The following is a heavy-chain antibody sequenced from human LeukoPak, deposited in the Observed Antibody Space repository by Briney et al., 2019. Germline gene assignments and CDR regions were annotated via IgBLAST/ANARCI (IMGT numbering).Heavy chain of an antibody. Sequence: ASVKVSCKVSGYXLTELSMHRVRQAPGKGLEWMGGFDPEDGETIYAQKFQGRVTMTEDTSTDTAYMELSSLRSEDTAVYYCATDRRLVAANNWFDPWGQGTLVTVSS. V-gene: IGHV1-24*01. CDR1: GYXLTELS. CDR3: ATDRRLVAANNWFDP. J-gene: IGHJ5*02. CDR2: FDPEDGET. D-gene: IGHD2-15*01.